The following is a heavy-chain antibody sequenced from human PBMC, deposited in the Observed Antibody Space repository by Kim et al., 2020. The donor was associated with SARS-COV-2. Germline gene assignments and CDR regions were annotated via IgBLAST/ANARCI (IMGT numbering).Heavy chain of an antibody. J-gene: IGHJ4*02. V-gene: IGHV5-51*01. CDR3: ARPRGGRFSFYFDY. D-gene: IGHD2-15*01. Sequence: GESLKISCKGSGYSFSSYWIGWVRQMPGKGLEWMGIIFPGDSDTKYNPSFQGQVTISADRSINTAYLQWSSLNASDSAMYYCARPRGGRFSFYFDYWGQGSLVTVSS. CDR2: IFPGDSDT. CDR1: GYSFSSYW.